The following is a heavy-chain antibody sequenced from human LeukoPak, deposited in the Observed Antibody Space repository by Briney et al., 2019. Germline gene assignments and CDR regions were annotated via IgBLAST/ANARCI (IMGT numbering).Heavy chain of an antibody. V-gene: IGHV3-7*01. J-gene: IGHJ3*02. CDR2: IKQDGSEK. CDR1: GFTFSSYW. Sequence: GGSLRLSCAASGFTFSSYWMSWVRQAPGKGLEWVANIKQDGSEKYYVDSVKGRFTISRDNAKNSLYLQMNSLRAEDTAVYYCAKDVMLGWELLGGDAFYIWGQGTMVTVSS. D-gene: IGHD1-26*01. CDR3: AKDVMLGWELLGGDAFYI.